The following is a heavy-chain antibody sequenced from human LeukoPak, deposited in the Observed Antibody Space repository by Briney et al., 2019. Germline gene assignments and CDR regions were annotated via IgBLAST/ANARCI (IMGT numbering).Heavy chain of an antibody. D-gene: IGHD3-10*01. Sequence: PGGSLRLSCTASGFTFSSYWMHWVRQAPGKGPVWVSRINSDGGTTSFADSVKGRFTISRDNAKNTLYLQMNSLKTEDTAVYYCTTAKIWFGPEAYAGLSSYYYYYGMDVWGQGTTVTVSS. V-gene: IGHV3-74*01. J-gene: IGHJ6*02. CDR1: GFTFSSYW. CDR3: TTAKIWFGPEAYAGLSSYYYYYGMDV. CDR2: INSDGGTT.